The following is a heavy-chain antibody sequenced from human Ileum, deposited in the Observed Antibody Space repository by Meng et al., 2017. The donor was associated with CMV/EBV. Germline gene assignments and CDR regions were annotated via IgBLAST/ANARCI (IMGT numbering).Heavy chain of an antibody. CDR3: ARRIVPVVYGW. V-gene: IGHV4-34*01. J-gene: IGHJ1*01. D-gene: IGHD2-8*01. Sequence: LTCAVSGGSSDGYFYNWIRQSPGQGLEWIGEISHSGGTTYNPSLKSRVTISADTSKNHFFLTLSSVTAADTDVYFCARRIVPVVYGWWGQGTLVTVSS. CDR2: ISHSGGT. CDR1: GGSSDGYF.